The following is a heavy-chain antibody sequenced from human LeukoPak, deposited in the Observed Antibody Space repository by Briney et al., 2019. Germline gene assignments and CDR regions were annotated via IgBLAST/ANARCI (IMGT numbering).Heavy chain of an antibody. CDR1: GGSISSYY. J-gene: IGHJ4*02. CDR3: ARGQYYYDSSGYSYTFDY. V-gene: IGHV4-59*01. D-gene: IGHD3-22*01. CDR2: IYYSGST. Sequence: SETLSLTCTVSGGSISSYYWSWIRQPPGKGLEWIGYIYYSGSTIYNPSLKSRVTISVDTSKNQFSLKLSSVTAADTAVYYCARGQYYYDSSGYSYTFDYWGQGTPVTVSS.